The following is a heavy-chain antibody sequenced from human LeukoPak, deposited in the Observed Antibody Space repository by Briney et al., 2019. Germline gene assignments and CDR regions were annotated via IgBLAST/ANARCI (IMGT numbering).Heavy chain of an antibody. D-gene: IGHD1-7*01. Sequence: PSETLSLTCTVSGGSISSSSYYWGWIRQPLGKGLEWIGSIYYSGSTYYNPSLKSRVTISVDTSKNQFSLKLSSVTAADTAVYYCARHPRTHTNWFDPWGQGTLVTVSS. J-gene: IGHJ5*02. CDR3: ARHPRTHTNWFDP. CDR2: IYYSGST. V-gene: IGHV4-39*01. CDR1: GGSISSSSYY.